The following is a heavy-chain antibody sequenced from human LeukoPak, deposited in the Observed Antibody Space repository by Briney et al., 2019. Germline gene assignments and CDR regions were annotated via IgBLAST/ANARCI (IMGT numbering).Heavy chain of an antibody. CDR3: ARETTGSGVIDY. Sequence: GGSLRLSCAASGFTFSSYGMHWIRQAPGKGLEWVAVISYDGSNKYYADSVKGRFTISRDNSKNTLYLQMNSLRAEDTAVYYCARETTGSGVIDYWGQGTLVTVSS. V-gene: IGHV3-30*03. D-gene: IGHD1-1*01. CDR1: GFTFSSYG. J-gene: IGHJ4*02. CDR2: ISYDGSNK.